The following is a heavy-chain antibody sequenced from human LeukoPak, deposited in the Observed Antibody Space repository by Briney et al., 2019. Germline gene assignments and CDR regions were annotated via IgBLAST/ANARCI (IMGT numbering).Heavy chain of an antibody. CDR3: AKAGESDYYDSSGYLYYFDY. V-gene: IGHV3-9*03. CDR2: ISWNSGSI. D-gene: IGHD3-22*01. J-gene: IGHJ4*02. Sequence: GRSLRLSCAASGFTFDDYAMHWVRQAPGKGLEWVSGISWNSGSIDYADSAKGRFTISRDNAKNSLYLQMNSLRAEDMALYYCAKAGESDYYDSSGYLYYFDYWGQGTLVTVSS. CDR1: GFTFDDYA.